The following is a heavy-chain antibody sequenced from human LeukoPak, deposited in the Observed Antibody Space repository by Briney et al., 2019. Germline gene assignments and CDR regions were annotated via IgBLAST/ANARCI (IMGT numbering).Heavy chain of an antibody. CDR3: ARAAYGSGSYCNLYYFDY. Sequence: ASVKVSCKASGYTFTGYYMHWVRQAPGQGLEWMGWINPNSGGTNYAQKFQGWVTMTRDTSISTAYMELSRLRSDDTAVYYCARAAYGSGSYCNLYYFDYWGQGTLVTVSS. D-gene: IGHD3-10*01. V-gene: IGHV1-2*04. CDR1: GYTFTGYY. J-gene: IGHJ4*02. CDR2: INPNSGGT.